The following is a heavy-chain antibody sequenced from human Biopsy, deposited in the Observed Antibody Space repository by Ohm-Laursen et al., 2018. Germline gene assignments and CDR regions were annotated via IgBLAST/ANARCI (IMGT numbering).Heavy chain of an antibody. CDR2: INDSGRT. V-gene: IGHV4-34*01. Sequence: SETLSLTCTVSGDSVTKYYCSWIRQPPGKGLERIGEINDSGRTNYNPSLRSRVTFSVDTSKNQFSLKLSSVTAADTAVYYCARGTNYYGSGRNRHWFDPWGQGTQVTVSS. CDR3: ARGTNYYGSGRNRHWFDP. D-gene: IGHD3-10*01. CDR1: GDSVTKYY. J-gene: IGHJ5*02.